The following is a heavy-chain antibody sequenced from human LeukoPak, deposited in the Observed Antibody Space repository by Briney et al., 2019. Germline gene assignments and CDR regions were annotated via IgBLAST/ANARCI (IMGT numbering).Heavy chain of an antibody. CDR1: GGSISSYY. CDR2: IYYSGST. Sequence: SETLSLTCTVSGGSISSYYWSWIRQPPVKGLEWIGYIYYSGSTNYNPSLKSRVTISVDTSKNQFSLKLSSVTAADTAVYYCAGGDIAMVTVDYWGQGTLVTVSS. CDR3: AGGDIAMVTVDY. V-gene: IGHV4-59*01. J-gene: IGHJ4*02. D-gene: IGHD5-18*01.